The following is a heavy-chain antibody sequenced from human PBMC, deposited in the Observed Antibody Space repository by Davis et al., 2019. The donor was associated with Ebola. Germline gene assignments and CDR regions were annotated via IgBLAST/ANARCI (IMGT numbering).Heavy chain of an antibody. CDR3: ARDQDIVVVPAASYGMDV. D-gene: IGHD2-2*01. Sequence: AASVKVSCKASGYTFTGYYMHWVRQAPGQGLEWMGRINPNSGGTNYAQKFQGRVTMTRDTSISTAYMELSRLRSDDTAVYYCARDQDIVVVPAASYGMDVWGKGTTVTVSS. CDR1: GYTFTGYY. V-gene: IGHV1-2*06. J-gene: IGHJ6*04. CDR2: INPNSGGT.